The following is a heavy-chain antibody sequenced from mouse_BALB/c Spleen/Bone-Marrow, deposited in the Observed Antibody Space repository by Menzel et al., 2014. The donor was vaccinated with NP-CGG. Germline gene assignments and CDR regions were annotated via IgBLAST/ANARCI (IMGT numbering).Heavy chain of an antibody. J-gene: IGHJ2*01. Sequence: EVQRVESGGGLVQPGGSLKLSCTASGFDFSRYWMSWVRQAPGKGLQWIGEINPESSTVNYTPSLKDKFIISRDNAKNALYPQVSKVRSEDTALYYCTRLTYYGLSDYWGQGTTLTVSS. CDR2: INPESSTV. D-gene: IGHD1-2*01. CDR3: TRLTYYGLSDY. V-gene: IGHV4-1*02. CDR1: GFDFSRYW.